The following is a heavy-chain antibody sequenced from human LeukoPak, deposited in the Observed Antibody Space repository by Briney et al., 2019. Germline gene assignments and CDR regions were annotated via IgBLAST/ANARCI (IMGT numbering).Heavy chain of an antibody. CDR3: ARDPTQWLRYGYFDY. Sequence: PGGSLRLSCAASGFSFRNYAKSWVRQAPGKGLKWVSSIRGGGLRTFYADSVKGRFTISRDNSNNTLYLQMKSLRAEDTAVYYCARDPTQWLRYGYFDYWGQGTLVTVSS. D-gene: IGHD5-12*01. V-gene: IGHV3-23*01. CDR1: GFSFRNYA. J-gene: IGHJ4*02. CDR2: IRGGGLRT.